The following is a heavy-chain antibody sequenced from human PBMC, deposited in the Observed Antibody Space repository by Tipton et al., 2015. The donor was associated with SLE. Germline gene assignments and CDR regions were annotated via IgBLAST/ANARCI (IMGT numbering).Heavy chain of an antibody. CDR1: GASITRGSYY. Sequence: TLSLTCSVSGASITRGSYYWTWVRQPAGKGLEWIGHVYTGGATTYNPSLESRVTISLDTSKNHFSLYLTSVTAADTAVYYCARGNRHYDVLTGYYSKPHYFDFWGQGTVVAVSP. V-gene: IGHV4-61*09. CDR2: VYTGGAT. D-gene: IGHD3-9*01. CDR3: ARGNRHYDVLTGYYSKPHYFDF. J-gene: IGHJ4*02.